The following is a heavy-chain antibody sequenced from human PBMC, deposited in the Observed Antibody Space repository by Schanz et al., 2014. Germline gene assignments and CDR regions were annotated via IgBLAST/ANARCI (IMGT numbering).Heavy chain of an antibody. Sequence: QGQLVQSGPEVKKPGSSMKVSCKASGGTFSTYPINWLRQAPGQGLEWMGRIIPIHGIVNYAQRFQDRVRITADKSTSTAYMELSSLRSEDTAVYYCARSGSSNWYFFDYWGQGTLVTVSS. D-gene: IGHD6-13*01. CDR1: GGTFSTYP. J-gene: IGHJ4*02. CDR2: IIPIHGIV. CDR3: ARSGSSNWYFFDY. V-gene: IGHV1-69*04.